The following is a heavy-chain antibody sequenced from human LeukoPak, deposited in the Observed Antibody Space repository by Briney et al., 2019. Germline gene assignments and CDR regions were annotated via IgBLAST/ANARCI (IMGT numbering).Heavy chain of an antibody. CDR1: GYTFTDYF. D-gene: IGHD3-10*01. V-gene: IGHV1-2*02. CDR3: ARGDYMVRGVIITSDY. J-gene: IGHJ4*02. CDR2: INPNSGGT. Sequence: ASVKVSCKASGYTFTDYFIHWVRQAPGQGLEWMGWINPNSGGTNYAQKFQGRVTMTRDTSISTAYMELSSLRSDDTAIYYCARGDYMVRGVIITSDYWGQETLDSVSS.